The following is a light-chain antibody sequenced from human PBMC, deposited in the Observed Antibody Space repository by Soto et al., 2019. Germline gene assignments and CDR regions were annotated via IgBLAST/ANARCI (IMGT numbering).Light chain of an antibody. CDR3: QQYGGSPLYT. V-gene: IGKV3-20*01. J-gene: IGKJ2*01. CDR1: QSVSNNY. CDR2: GAS. Sequence: EIVLTQSPGTLSLSPGESGTLSCRASQSVSNNYLAWYQRKPGQAPRLLIYGASSRATGIPDRFSGSGSGTDFTLTISRLEPEDFAVYYCQQYGGSPLYTFGQGTKLEIK.